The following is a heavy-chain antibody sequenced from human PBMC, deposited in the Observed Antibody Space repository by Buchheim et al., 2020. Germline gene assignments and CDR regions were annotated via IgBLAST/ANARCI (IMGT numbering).Heavy chain of an antibody. CDR2: ISSSSSYI. Sequence: EVQLVESGGGLVKPGGSLRLSCAASGFTFSSYSMNWVRQAPGKGLEWVSSISSSSSYIYYADSVKGRFTISRDNAKNSLYLQMNSLRAEDTAVYYCARDINHSGWYKDIRHDAFDIWGQGT. J-gene: IGHJ3*02. V-gene: IGHV3-21*01. D-gene: IGHD6-19*01. CDR3: ARDINHSGWYKDIRHDAFDI. CDR1: GFTFSSYS.